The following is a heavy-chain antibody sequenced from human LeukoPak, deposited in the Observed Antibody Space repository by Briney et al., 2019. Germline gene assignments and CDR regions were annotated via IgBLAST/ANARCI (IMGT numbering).Heavy chain of an antibody. V-gene: IGHV4-4*09. D-gene: IGHD4-11*01. CDR1: GGSISGGY. CDR3: AKSYFDYSTYYSYYFNL. Sequence: SETLSLTCTVSGGSISGGYWSWIRQPPGRGLEWIGCVYTSGSTNYNPSLKSRVTISVDTSKSQFALKLSSVTAADTAVYYCAKSYFDYSTYYSYYFNLWGQGALVTVSS. CDR2: VYTSGST. J-gene: IGHJ4*02.